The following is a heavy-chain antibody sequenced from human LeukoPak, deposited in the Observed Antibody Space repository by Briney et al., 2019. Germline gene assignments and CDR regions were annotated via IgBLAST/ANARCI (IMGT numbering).Heavy chain of an antibody. D-gene: IGHD3-9*01. CDR1: GFIFRSYW. V-gene: IGHV3-7*01. Sequence: GGSLRLSCAASGFIFRSYWMSWVRQAPGKGLEWVANIQQDGSVQYYVDSVKGRFTISRDYAKNSLYLQMNSLSAEDTAVYYCATHDVLTGYPYFDFWGQGTLVAVSS. CDR2: IQQDGSVQ. CDR3: ATHDVLTGYPYFDF. J-gene: IGHJ4*02.